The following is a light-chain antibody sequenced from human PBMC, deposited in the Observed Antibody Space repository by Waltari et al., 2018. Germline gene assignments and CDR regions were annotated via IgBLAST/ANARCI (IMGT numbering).Light chain of an antibody. CDR3: QTWGSSVLV. J-gene: IGLJ2*01. Sequence: SYELTQPPSVSVSPGQTATITCSGDDLGQNYACWYQQKPGQSPTVVIYQNNRRPSGIPERFSGSKSGNTATLTISGTQSIDEADYYCQTWGSSVLVFGGGTKLTVL. CDR2: QNN. V-gene: IGLV3-1*01. CDR1: DLGQNY.